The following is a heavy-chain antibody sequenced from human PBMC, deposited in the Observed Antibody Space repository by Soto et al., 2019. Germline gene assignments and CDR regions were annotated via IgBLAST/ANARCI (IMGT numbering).Heavy chain of an antibody. V-gene: IGHV4-4*02. CDR1: GGSISSSNW. J-gene: IGHJ3*02. CDR3: ASSETRGTGADAFDI. D-gene: IGHD7-27*01. CDR2: IYHSGST. Sequence: SETLSLTCAVSGGSISSSNWWSWVRQPPGKGLEWIGEIYHSGSTNYNPYLKSRVTISVDKSTNQFSLKLSSVTAADTAVYYCASSETRGTGADAFDIGGQGTMVTVSS.